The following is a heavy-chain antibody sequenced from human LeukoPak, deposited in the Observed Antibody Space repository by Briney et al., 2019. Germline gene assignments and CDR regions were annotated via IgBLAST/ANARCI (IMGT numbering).Heavy chain of an antibody. J-gene: IGHJ4*02. D-gene: IGHD3-16*01. Sequence: SETLSLTCTVSGGSISSYYWGWIRQSPGKGLEWIGYIYYSGSTYYNPSLKSRVTMSVDTSKNQFSLKLSSVTAADTAVYYCARDGGYYFDYWGQGTLVTVSS. V-gene: IGHV4-59*01. CDR3: ARDGGYYFDY. CDR1: GGSISSYY. CDR2: IYYSGST.